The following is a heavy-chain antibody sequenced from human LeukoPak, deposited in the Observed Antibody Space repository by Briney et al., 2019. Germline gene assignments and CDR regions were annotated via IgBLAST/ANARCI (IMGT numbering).Heavy chain of an antibody. CDR1: GGSFSGYY. V-gene: IGHV4-34*01. CDR2: INHSGST. D-gene: IGHD1-26*01. J-gene: IGHJ4*02. Sequence: PSETLSLTCAVYGGSFSGYYWSWIRQPPGKGLEWIGEINHSGSTNYNPSLKSRVTISVDTSKNQFSLKLSSVTAADTAVYYCAGGFAGIVGATSGGAFDYWGQGTLVTVSS. CDR3: AGGFAGIVGATSGGAFDY.